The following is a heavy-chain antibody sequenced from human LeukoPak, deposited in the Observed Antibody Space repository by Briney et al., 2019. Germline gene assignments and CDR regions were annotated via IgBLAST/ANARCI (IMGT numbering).Heavy chain of an antibody. V-gene: IGHV3-48*02. D-gene: IGHD1-26*01. CDR3: ARDEAYSGSYYVDY. Sequence: GGSLRLSCATSGFSFTDYPMNWVRQAPGKGLEWISNIRTTAEGAKYAYYADSVKGRVTISRDDGKNTLYLHMNSLRDEDTAVYYCARDEAYSGSYYVDYWGQGTLVTVS. CDR2: IRTTAEGAKYA. J-gene: IGHJ4*02. CDR1: GFSFTDYP.